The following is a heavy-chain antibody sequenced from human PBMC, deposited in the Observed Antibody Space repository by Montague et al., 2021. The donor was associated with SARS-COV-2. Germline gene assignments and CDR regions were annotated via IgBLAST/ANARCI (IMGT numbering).Heavy chain of an antibody. D-gene: IGHD3-10*01. CDR1: GGSFSGYY. CDR2: INHSGST. V-gene: IGHV4-34*01. Sequence: SETLSLTCAVYGGSFSGYYWNWIRQPPGKGLEWIGEINHSGSTNYNPSLKSQVTMSVDTSKNQFPLKLSSVTAADTAVYYCARGARQGYGFRLGSFDSWGQGTLVTVSS. CDR3: ARGARQGYGFRLGSFDS. J-gene: IGHJ4*02.